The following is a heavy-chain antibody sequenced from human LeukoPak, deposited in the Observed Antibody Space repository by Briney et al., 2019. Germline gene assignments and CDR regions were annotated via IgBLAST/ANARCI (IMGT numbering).Heavy chain of an antibody. CDR1: GASVSSSH. CDR3: SEGYFEPFDH. CDR2: LSYTGKT. Sequence: SETLSLTCVVSGASVSSSHLNWIRQLPGKGLEWIGCLSYTGKTDYNQSLTSRVTMSLDSSKNQVSLKLRSVTAADTAVYYCSEGYFEPFDHWGQGTLVTVSS. V-gene: IGHV4-59*02. D-gene: IGHD2/OR15-2a*01. J-gene: IGHJ4*02.